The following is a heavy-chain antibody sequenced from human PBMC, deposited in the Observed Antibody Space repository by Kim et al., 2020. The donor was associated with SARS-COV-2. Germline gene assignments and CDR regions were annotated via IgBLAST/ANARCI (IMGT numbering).Heavy chain of an antibody. D-gene: IGHD2-15*01. J-gene: IGHJ4*02. CDR2: GST. CDR3: ARRISKIDY. V-gene: IGHV4-34*01. Sequence: GSTNYNPSLKSRVTISVDTSKNQFSLKLSAVTAADTAVYYCARRISKIDYWGQGTLVTVSS.